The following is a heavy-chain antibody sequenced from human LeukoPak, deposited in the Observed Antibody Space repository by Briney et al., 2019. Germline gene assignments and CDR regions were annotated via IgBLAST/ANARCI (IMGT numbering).Heavy chain of an antibody. CDR2: ISERGDYT. Sequence: GGSLRLSCTVSGFTFSNYAMSWVRQAPGKGLEWASSISERGDYTYYADSVKGRFTISRDNSKNTLYLQMNSLRAEDTAVYYCAKNIAAAGTRGFDYWGQGTLVTVSS. J-gene: IGHJ4*02. D-gene: IGHD6-13*01. CDR3: AKNIAAAGTRGFDY. CDR1: GFTFSNYA. V-gene: IGHV3-23*01.